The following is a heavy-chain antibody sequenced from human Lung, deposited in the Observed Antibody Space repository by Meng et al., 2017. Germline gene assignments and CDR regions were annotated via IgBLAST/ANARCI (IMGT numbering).Heavy chain of an antibody. Sequence: QGQVQQWGAGTCKPSQTLSLTCSGSGGAFSDYYWSWIRQPPGKGLEWIGEIHHSGSTNYNPSLKSRATISVDTSQNNLSLKLSSVTAADSAVYYCARGPTTMADDFDYWGQGTLVTVSS. V-gene: IGHV4-34*01. D-gene: IGHD4-11*01. J-gene: IGHJ4*02. CDR3: ARGPTTMADDFDY. CDR2: IHHSGST. CDR1: GGAFSDYY.